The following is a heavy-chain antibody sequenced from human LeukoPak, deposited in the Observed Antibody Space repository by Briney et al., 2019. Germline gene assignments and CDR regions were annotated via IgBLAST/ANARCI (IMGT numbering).Heavy chain of an antibody. CDR3: ARDWNYHDSSGYYYVDAFDI. CDR2: IKSDGSST. CDR1: GFTFNNYW. D-gene: IGHD3-22*01. V-gene: IGHV3-74*01. J-gene: IGHJ3*02. Sequence: GGSLRLSCAASGFTFNNYWMYWVRQPPGKGLVWVSRIKSDGSSTSYADSVKGRFTISRDNAKNTLYLQMNSLRAEDTAVYYCARDWNYHDSSGYYYVDAFDIWGQGTMVTVSS.